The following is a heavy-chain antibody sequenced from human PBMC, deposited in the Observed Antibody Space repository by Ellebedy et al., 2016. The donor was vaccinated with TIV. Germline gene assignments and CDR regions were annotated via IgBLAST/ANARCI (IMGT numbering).Heavy chain of an antibody. D-gene: IGHD3/OR15-3a*01. V-gene: IGHV4-39*01. J-gene: IGHJ2*01. CDR3: ARSLMIFSFDKCYFDL. Sequence: SETLSLTCTVSGGSISRSSYYWGWIRQSPQKGLEWIGSIYYTGSTFYNPSLKSRVTISVDTSKSQFSLRLTSVTAADTAVYYCARSLMIFSFDKCYFDLWGRGTLVTVSS. CDR2: IYYTGST. CDR1: GGSISRSSYY.